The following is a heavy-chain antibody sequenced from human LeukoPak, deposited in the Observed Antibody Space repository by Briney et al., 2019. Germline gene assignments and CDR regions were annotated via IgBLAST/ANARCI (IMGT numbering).Heavy chain of an antibody. J-gene: IGHJ4*02. V-gene: IGHV1-2*02. CDR2: INPNSGGT. Sequence: ASVKVSCKASGYTFTGYYMHWVRTAPVQGLEWMKWINPNSGGTHYAQKFQGRVTMTRDTSISTAYMELSRLRSDDTAVYYCARDYSGYPELWGFDYWGQGTLVTVSS. CDR3: ARDYSGYPELWGFDY. CDR1: GYTFTGYY. D-gene: IGHD5-12*01.